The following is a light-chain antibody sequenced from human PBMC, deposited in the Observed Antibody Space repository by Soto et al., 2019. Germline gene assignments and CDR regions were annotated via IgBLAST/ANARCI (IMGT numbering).Light chain of an antibody. V-gene: IGKV3-20*01. J-gene: IGKJ1*01. CDR1: QSVSSNY. CDR2: GAS. CDR3: HLYGSSSPWT. Sequence: EIVLTQSPGTLSLSPGDRATLSCRASQSVSSNYLAWYQQKPGQAPRLLIYGASSRATGIPDRFSGSRSGTDFTLTISRLEPEDFAVYYCHLYGSSSPWTVGQGTKVEIK.